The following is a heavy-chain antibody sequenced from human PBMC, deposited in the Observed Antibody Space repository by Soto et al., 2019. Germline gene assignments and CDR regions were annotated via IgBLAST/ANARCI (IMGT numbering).Heavy chain of an antibody. V-gene: IGHV3-21*01. J-gene: IGHJ4*02. CDR2: ITHSGTYV. CDR3: ARARGNDWYSDY. Sequence: GGSLRLSGTASGFTFSEYSMSWVRQAPGKGLEWVSSITHSGTYVYYADSVKGRFTISRDSASNSLFLQMTSLRAEDTAVYHCARARGNDWYSDYWGQGTLVTVSS. D-gene: IGHD5-12*01. CDR1: GFTFSEYS.